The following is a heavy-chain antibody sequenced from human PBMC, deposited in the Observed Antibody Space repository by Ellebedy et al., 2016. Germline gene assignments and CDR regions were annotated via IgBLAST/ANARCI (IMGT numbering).Heavy chain of an antibody. V-gene: IGHV3-21*01. Sequence: GGSLRLSCAASGFTFSSYSMNWVRQAPGKGLEWVSSISSSSSYIYYADSVKGRFTISRDNAKNSLYLQMNSLRAEDTAVYYCARDREYVVVVAATTFDYWGQGTLVTVSS. J-gene: IGHJ4*02. CDR1: GFTFSSYS. CDR3: ARDREYVVVVAATTFDY. D-gene: IGHD2-15*01. CDR2: ISSSSSYI.